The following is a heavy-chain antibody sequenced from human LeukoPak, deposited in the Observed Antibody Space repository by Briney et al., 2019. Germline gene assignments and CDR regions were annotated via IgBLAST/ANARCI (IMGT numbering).Heavy chain of an antibody. CDR2: IRYDGSNK. V-gene: IGHV3-30*02. CDR1: GFTFSSYG. D-gene: IGHD3-16*01. Sequence: GGSLRLSCAASGFTFSSYGMHWVPQAPGKGLEWVAFIRYDGSNKYYADSVKGRFTISRDNSKNTLYLQMNSLRAEDTAVYYCAIQISFGSPPYYWGQGTLVTVSS. J-gene: IGHJ4*02. CDR3: AIQISFGSPPYY.